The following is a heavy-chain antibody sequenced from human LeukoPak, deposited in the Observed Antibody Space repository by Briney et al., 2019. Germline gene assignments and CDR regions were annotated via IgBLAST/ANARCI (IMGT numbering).Heavy chain of an antibody. Sequence: ASVKVSCKASGGTFSSYAISWVRQAPGQGLELTGGIIPIFGTANYAQKFQGRVTITADESTSTAYMELSSLRSEDTAVYYCARTYDFWSGGWFDPWGQGTLVTVSS. CDR3: ARTYDFWSGGWFDP. D-gene: IGHD3-3*01. J-gene: IGHJ5*02. CDR1: GGTFSSYA. V-gene: IGHV1-69*01. CDR2: IIPIFGTA.